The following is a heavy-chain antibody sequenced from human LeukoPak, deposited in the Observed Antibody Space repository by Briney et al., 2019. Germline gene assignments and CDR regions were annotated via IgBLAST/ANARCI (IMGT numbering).Heavy chain of an antibody. D-gene: IGHD3-9*01. CDR1: GGTFSSYA. J-gene: IGHJ6*02. Sequence: SVKVSCKASGGTFSSYAISWVRQAPGQGLEWMGGIIPIFGTANYAQKFQGRVTITADESTSTAYMELSSLRSEDTAVYYCARDLYDILTGYYPSYYYYGMDVWGQGTTVTVSS. V-gene: IGHV1-69*13. CDR3: ARDLYDILTGYYPSYYYYGMDV. CDR2: IIPIFGTA.